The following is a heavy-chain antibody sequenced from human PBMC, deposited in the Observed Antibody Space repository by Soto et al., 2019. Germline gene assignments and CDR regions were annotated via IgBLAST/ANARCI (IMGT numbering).Heavy chain of an antibody. V-gene: IGHV3-21*01. J-gene: IGHJ5*02. CDR1: GFTFSSYS. CDR2: ISSSSSYI. CDR3: ARDPREGYSSSWFGKYNWFDP. Sequence: PGGSLRLSCAASGFTFSSYSMNWVRQAPGKGLEWVSSISSSSSYIYYADSVKGRFTISRDNAKNSLYLQMNSLRAEDTAVYYCARDPREGYSSSWFGKYNWFDPWGQGTLVTVSS. D-gene: IGHD6-13*01.